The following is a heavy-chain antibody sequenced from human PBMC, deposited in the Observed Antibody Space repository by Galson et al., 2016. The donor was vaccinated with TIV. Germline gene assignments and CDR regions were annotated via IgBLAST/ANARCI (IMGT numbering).Heavy chain of an antibody. CDR3: ARLRTYYHILTGYYSPNYFDY. J-gene: IGHJ4*02. Sequence: SETLSLTCPVSGGSLDSSTYYWGWIRQPPGKGLGWIGNIYYSGSTFYNPSLKSRVTISVDTSKNQFSLKVTSVTAADTAVYYCARLRTYYHILTGYYSPNYFDYWGQGTLVTVSS. CDR1: GGSLDSSTYY. CDR2: IYYSGST. D-gene: IGHD3-9*01. V-gene: IGHV4-39*01.